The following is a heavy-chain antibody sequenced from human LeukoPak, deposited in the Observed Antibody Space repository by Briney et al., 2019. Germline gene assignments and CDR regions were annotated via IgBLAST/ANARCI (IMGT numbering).Heavy chain of an antibody. D-gene: IGHD6-19*01. V-gene: IGHV4-34*01. CDR2: INHSGST. J-gene: IGHJ3*02. CDR1: GGSFSGYY. CDR3: ARGQWRRAFDI. Sequence: SETLSLTCAVYGGSFSGYYWSWIRQPPGKGLEWIGEINHSGSTNYNPSLKSRVTISVVTSKNQFSLKLSSVTAADTAVYYCARGQWRRAFDIWGQGTMVTVSS.